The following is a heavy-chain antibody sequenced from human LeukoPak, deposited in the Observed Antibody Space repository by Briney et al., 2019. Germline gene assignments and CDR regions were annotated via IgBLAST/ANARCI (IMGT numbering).Heavy chain of an antibody. CDR1: GLSFENYP. CDR3: AKNQPGDWFDP. J-gene: IGHJ5*02. V-gene: IGHV3-30*04. D-gene: IGHD3-10*01. CDR2: ISYDATFK. Sequence: GRSLRLSCATSGLSFENYPMQWVRQAPGKGLVWVAFISYDATFKYYADSVKGRFTISRDNSKNTLYLQMNGLRAEDTAVYYCAKNQPGDWFDPWGQGTLVTVSS.